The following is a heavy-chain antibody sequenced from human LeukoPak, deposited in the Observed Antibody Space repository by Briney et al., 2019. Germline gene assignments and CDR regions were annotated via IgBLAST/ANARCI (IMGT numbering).Heavy chain of an antibody. J-gene: IGHJ5*02. CDR3: ARERPNSSSWYARWFDH. V-gene: IGHV1-2*02. Sequence: ASVTVSCKASGYTFTGYYMHWVRQAPGQGLEWMGWINPNSGGTNYAQKFQGRVTMTRDTSISTAYMELSRLKSDDTAVYYCARERPNSSSWYARWFDHWGQGTLVTVSS. CDR1: GYTFTGYY. CDR2: INPNSGGT. D-gene: IGHD6-13*01.